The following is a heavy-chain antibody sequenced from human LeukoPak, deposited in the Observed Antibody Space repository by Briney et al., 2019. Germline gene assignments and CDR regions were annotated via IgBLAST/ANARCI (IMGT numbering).Heavy chain of an antibody. J-gene: IGHJ6*03. D-gene: IGHD3-3*01. V-gene: IGHV4-39*07. CDR3: AIVTYYDFWSGYWSGWYYYYYYMDV. CDR2: IYYSGST. Sequence: SETLSLTCTVSGGSISSSSYYWGWIRQPPGKGLEWIGSIYYSGSTYYNPSLKSRVTISVDTSKNQFSLKLSSVTAADTAVYYCAIVTYYDFWSGYWSGWYYYYYYMDVWGKGTTVTVSS. CDR1: GGSISSSSYY.